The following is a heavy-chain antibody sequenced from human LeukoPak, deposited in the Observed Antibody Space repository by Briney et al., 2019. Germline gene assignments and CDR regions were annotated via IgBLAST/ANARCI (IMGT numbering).Heavy chain of an antibody. CDR2: IRSKANNYAT. V-gene: IGHV3-73*01. Sequence: GGSLRLSCAASGFAFSGSAMQWVRQASGKGLEWVGRIRSKANNYATAYATSVKGRFTISRDDSENTAYLQMNSLKTEDTAVYYCTTDTILRGWGQGTLVTVSS. CDR3: TTDTILRG. J-gene: IGHJ4*02. CDR1: GFAFSGSA. D-gene: IGHD3-10*01.